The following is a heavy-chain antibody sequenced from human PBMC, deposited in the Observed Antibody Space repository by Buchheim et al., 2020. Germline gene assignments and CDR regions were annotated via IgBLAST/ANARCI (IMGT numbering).Heavy chain of an antibody. CDR3: ARDPEGSCSGGICYSISFDP. D-gene: IGHD2-15*01. CDR2: IYYSGST. V-gene: IGHV4-39*07. J-gene: IGHJ5*02. CDR1: GGSVSSSSYY. Sequence: QLQLQESGPGLVKPSETLSLTCTVSGGSVSSSSYYWGWIRQPPEKVLEWIGTIYYSGSTYYNPSLKSRVTISIDASKNQFSLELSSVTAADTAVYYCARDPEGSCSGGICYSISFDPWGQGTL.